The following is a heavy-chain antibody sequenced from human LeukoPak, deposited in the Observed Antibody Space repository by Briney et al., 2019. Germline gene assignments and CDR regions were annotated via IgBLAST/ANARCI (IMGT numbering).Heavy chain of an antibody. CDR3: ARGGLVAARYYYGMDV. CDR2: ISSSGSAI. Sequence: GGSLRLSCAVSGFTFSGHSMNWVRQAPGKGLEWVSYISSSGSAIYYADSVKGRFTISRDNAKNSLYLQMNSLRAEDTALYYCARGGLVAARYYYGMDVWGQGTTVTVSS. D-gene: IGHD3/OR15-3a*01. CDR1: GFTFSGHS. J-gene: IGHJ6*02. V-gene: IGHV3-48*04.